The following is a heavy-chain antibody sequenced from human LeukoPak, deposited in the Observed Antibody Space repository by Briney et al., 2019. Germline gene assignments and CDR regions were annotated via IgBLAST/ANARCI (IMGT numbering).Heavy chain of an antibody. V-gene: IGHV4-59*01. CDR2: IYDSGST. Sequence: SETLSLTCTVSGGFISGYYWSCIRQPPGKGLEWIGYIYDSGSTNNNPSLKSRVTISVDTSKNQFSLKLSSVTAADTAVYYCARDLLSSSWVYFQHWGQGTLVTVSS. J-gene: IGHJ1*01. CDR3: ARDLLSSSWVYFQH. D-gene: IGHD6-13*01. CDR1: GGFISGYY.